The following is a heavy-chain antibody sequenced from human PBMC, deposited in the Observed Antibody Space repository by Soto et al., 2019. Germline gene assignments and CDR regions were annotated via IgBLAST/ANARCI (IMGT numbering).Heavy chain of an antibody. J-gene: IGHJ6*02. Sequence: ETLSLTCTVSGGSISSSSYYWGWIRQPPGKGLEWIGSIYYSGSTYYNPSLKSRVTISVDTSKNQFSLKLSSVTAADTAVYYCARQPMVRGLDYYYYGMDVWGQGTTVTVSS. CDR3: ARQPMVRGLDYYYYGMDV. V-gene: IGHV4-39*01. D-gene: IGHD3-10*01. CDR1: GGSISSSSYY. CDR2: IYYSGST.